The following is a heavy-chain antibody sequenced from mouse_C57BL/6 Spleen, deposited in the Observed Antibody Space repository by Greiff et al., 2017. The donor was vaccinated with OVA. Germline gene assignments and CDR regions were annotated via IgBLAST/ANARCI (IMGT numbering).Heavy chain of an antibody. CDR2: IDPSDSET. Sequence: QVQLQQPGAELVRPGSSVKLSCKASGYTFTSYWMHWVKQRPIQGLEWIGNIDPSDSETHYNQKFKDKATLTVDKSSSTAYMQLSSLTSEASAGYYCARWGYYFDYWGQGTTLTVSS. CDR3: ARWGYYFDY. CDR1: GYTFTSYW. J-gene: IGHJ2*01. V-gene: IGHV1-52*01.